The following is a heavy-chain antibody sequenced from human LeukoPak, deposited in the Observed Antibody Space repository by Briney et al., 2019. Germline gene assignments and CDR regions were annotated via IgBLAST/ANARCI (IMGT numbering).Heavy chain of an antibody. CDR3: AKAPVTTCSGAYCYPFDY. CDR2: ISVSGNT. CDR1: GFTLSSYA. J-gene: IGHJ4*02. V-gene: IGHV3-23*01. D-gene: IGHD2-15*01. Sequence: GGSLRLSCAASGFTLSSYAMSWGRQGRGKGLEWVSAISVSGNTYHADSMKGRSTISRDSSNNPMYLQMNSLTAGDAAVYYCAKAPVTTCSGAYCYPFDYWSQGTLVTVSS.